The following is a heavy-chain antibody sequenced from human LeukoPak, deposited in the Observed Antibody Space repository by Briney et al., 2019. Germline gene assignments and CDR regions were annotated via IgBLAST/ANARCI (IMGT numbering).Heavy chain of an antibody. Sequence: GGSLRLSCAASGFTFSSYSMSWVRQAPGKGLEWVSSISSSGVTTYYADSVKGRFTISRDNSKNTLYLQINSLRDEDTAVYYCVKDRPTWPIDYWGQGTLVTVSS. CDR3: VKDRPTWPIDY. CDR1: GFTFSSYS. V-gene: IGHV3-23*01. J-gene: IGHJ4*02. D-gene: IGHD5-12*01. CDR2: ISSSGVTT.